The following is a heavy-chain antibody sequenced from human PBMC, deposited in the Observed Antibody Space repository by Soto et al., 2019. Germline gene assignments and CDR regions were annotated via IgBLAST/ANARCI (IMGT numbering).Heavy chain of an antibody. CDR3: ARDVDYSFDI. D-gene: IGHD1-26*01. V-gene: IGHV3-48*02. CDR1: GFSFSSFA. J-gene: IGHJ3*02. Sequence: PGGSLRLSCAASGFSFSSFAMNWVRQAPGKGLEWISYINSISGTISYADSVRGRFTISRDDAKKSLDLQMSSLGDDDTAEYYCARDVDYSFDIWGVGTMVTVSS. CDR2: INSISGTI.